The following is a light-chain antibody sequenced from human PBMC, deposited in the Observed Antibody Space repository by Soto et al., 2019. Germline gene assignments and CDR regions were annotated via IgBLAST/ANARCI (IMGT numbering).Light chain of an antibody. CDR1: QSVTSN. V-gene: IGKV3-15*01. J-gene: IGKJ5*01. CDR3: QQYSDYIT. Sequence: EIVMTQSPATLSVSPGERATLSCRASQSVTSNLAWYQHKPGQAPRLLIYGASTRATGIPARFSGSGSGIEFNLTISSLQSEDFAVYYCQQYSDYITFGQGTRLEIK. CDR2: GAS.